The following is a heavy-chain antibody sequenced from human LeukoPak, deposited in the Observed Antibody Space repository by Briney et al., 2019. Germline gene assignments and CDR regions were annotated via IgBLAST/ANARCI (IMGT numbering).Heavy chain of an antibody. CDR2: INPSGGDT. CDR1: GYTFATSY. D-gene: IGHD1-26*01. J-gene: IGHJ4*02. CDR3: ARAANSGSSNFDY. Sequence: ASVKVSCKASGYTFATSYMNWVRQAPGQGLEWMGIINPSGGDTTYAQKFQGRITMTRDTSTSTVYMDLSSLPSEDTAVYYCARAANSGSSNFDYWGQGILVTVSS. V-gene: IGHV1-46*01.